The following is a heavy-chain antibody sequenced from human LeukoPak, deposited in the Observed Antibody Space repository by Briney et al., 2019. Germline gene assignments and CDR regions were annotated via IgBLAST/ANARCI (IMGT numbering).Heavy chain of an antibody. D-gene: IGHD6-19*01. V-gene: IGHV4-38-2*02. CDR1: GYSISSGYY. Sequence: SETLSLTCTGSGYSISSGYYWGWIRQPPGKGLEWIGSIYHSGSTYYNPSLKSRVTISVDTSKNQFSLKLSSVTAADTAVYYCARLGSSGWYINWFDPWGQGTLVTVSS. CDR3: ARLGSSGWYINWFDP. CDR2: IYHSGST. J-gene: IGHJ5*02.